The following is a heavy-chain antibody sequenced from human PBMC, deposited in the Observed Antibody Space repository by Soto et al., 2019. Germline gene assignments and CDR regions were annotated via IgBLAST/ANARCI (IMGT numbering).Heavy chain of an antibody. V-gene: IGHV3-74*01. J-gene: IGHJ6*04. D-gene: IGHD3-10*01. CDR1: GFTFSGRS. CDR2: IDNAGTDS. CDR3: ARGWFGPDV. Sequence: EVQLVESGGGLVQPGGSLRLSCAASGFTFSGRSMHWVRQAPGKGLVWVSGIDNAGTDSTYEDSVKGLFTSSSDNAKNTLHLQITSLRVGDTPVYYCARGWFGPDVWGKGTTVSVSS.